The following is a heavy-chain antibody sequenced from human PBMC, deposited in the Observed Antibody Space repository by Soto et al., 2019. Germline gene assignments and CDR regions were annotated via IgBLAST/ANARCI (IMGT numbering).Heavy chain of an antibody. Sequence: GGSLRLSCVASGFTFSDYAMHWVRQAPGKGLECVAVISYDGDKKYYADSVKGRFTISRDNSKNTLYLQMNSLRAEDTAVYYCARSPQQLVLYYYYYGMDVWGQGTTVTVSS. D-gene: IGHD6-13*01. V-gene: IGHV3-30-3*01. J-gene: IGHJ6*02. CDR2: ISYDGDKK. CDR3: ARSPQQLVLYYYYYGMDV. CDR1: GFTFSDYA.